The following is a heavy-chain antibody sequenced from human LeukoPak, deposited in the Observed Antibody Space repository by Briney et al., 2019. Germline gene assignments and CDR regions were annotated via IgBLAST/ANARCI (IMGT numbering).Heavy chain of an antibody. CDR3: ARDLAYALFDY. CDR2: ISSSSDFI. D-gene: IGHD3-16*01. Sequence: GGSLRLSCAASGFTFSSYSMNWVRQAPGKRLEWVSYISSSSDFIYYADSVKGRFTISRDNAKNSLYLQMNSLRAEDTAVYFCARDLAYALFDYWGQGTLVTVSS. V-gene: IGHV3-48*01. J-gene: IGHJ4*02. CDR1: GFTFSSYS.